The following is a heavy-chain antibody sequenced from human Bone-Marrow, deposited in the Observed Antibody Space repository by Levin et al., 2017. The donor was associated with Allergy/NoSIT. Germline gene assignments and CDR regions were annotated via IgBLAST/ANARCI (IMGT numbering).Heavy chain of an antibody. Sequence: SCAASGFTVSSNYMSWVRQAPGKGLEWVSVIYSGGSTYYADSVKGRFTISRDNSKNTLYLQMNSLRAEDTAVYYCARDHLTRYCSSTSCPGIYWYFDLWGRGTLVTVSS. V-gene: IGHV3-66*02. CDR2: IYSGGST. J-gene: IGHJ2*01. D-gene: IGHD2-2*01. CDR1: GFTVSSNY. CDR3: ARDHLTRYCSSTSCPGIYWYFDL.